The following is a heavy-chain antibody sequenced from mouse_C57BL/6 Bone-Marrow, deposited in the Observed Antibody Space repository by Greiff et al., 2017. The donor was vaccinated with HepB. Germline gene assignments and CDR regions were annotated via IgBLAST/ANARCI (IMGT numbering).Heavy chain of an antibody. CDR1: GYSFSSYW. CDR3: ARPHYYGSGYAMDY. CDR2: ISPGDGDT. Sequence: QVQLKESGAELVKPGASVKISCKASGYSFSSYWMNWVKQRPGQGLEWIGQISPGDGDTNYNGNFNGKATLTANKSSSTAYMPLSSLTSEDSAVYFCARPHYYGSGYAMDYWGQGTSVTVAS. V-gene: IGHV1-80*01. J-gene: IGHJ4*01. D-gene: IGHD1-1*01.